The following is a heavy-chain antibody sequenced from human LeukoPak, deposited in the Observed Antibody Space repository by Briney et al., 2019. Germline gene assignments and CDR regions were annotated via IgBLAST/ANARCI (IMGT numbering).Heavy chain of an antibody. V-gene: IGHV5-51*01. Sequence: GESLKISCKGSGYSFTSYWIGWVRQMPGKGLEWMGIIYPGDSDNRYSPSLQGQVTISADKSISTAYLQWSSLKALDTAMYYCARVNGWYYFDYWGQGTLVTVSS. D-gene: IGHD6-19*01. CDR2: IYPGDSDN. J-gene: IGHJ4*02. CDR1: GYSFTSYW. CDR3: ARVNGWYYFDY.